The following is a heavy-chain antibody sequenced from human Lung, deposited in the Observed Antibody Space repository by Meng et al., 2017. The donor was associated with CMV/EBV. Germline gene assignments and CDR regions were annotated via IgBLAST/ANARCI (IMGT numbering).Heavy chain of an antibody. CDR2: ISGSSTVT. J-gene: IGHJ4*02. V-gene: IGHV3-23*01. Sequence: GRSLRLSCAASGFTFSGYSMSWIRKAPGKGLQWVSSISGSSTVTYYAHPVKVRFPISRDNSNNTLHLQMNSLRADDTPVYYCVKGWQQLGDSWGQGTLVTVSS. D-gene: IGHD4-23*01. CDR1: GFTFSGYS. CDR3: VKGWQQLGDS.